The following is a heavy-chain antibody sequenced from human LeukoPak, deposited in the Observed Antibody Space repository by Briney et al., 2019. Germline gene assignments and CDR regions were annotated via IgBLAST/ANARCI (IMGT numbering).Heavy chain of an antibody. CDR2: ISYDGSNK. Sequence: GGSLRLSCAASGFTFSSYGMHWVRQAPGKGLEWVAVISYDGSNKYYADSVKGRFTISRDNSKNTLYLQMSSLRAEDTAVYYCAKDKTIVGEWEQSADYFDYWGQGTLVTVSS. CDR3: AKDKTIVGEWEQSADYFDY. D-gene: IGHD1-26*01. V-gene: IGHV3-30*18. CDR1: GFTFSSYG. J-gene: IGHJ4*02.